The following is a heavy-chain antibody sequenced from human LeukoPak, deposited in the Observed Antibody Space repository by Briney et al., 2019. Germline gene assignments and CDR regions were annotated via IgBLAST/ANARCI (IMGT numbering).Heavy chain of an antibody. D-gene: IGHD3-3*01. CDR3: AKGVSRYYDFWSGPIDY. Sequence: PGGSLGLSCAASGFTFDDYAMHWVRQAPGKGLEWVSLISWDGGSTYYADSVKGRFTISRDNGKNSLYLQMNSLRAEDTALYYCAKGVSRYYDFWSGPIDYWGQGTLVTVSS. J-gene: IGHJ4*02. CDR2: ISWDGGST. CDR1: GFTFDDYA. V-gene: IGHV3-43D*04.